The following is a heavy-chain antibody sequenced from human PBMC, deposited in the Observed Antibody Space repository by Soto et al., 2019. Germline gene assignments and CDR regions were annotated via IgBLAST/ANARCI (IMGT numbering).Heavy chain of an antibody. J-gene: IGHJ5*02. CDR3: ARSIAVAGANWFAP. Sequence: PSETLSLTCTVSGGSISSSSYYWGWIRQPPGKGLEWIGSIYYSGSTYYNPSLKSRVTISVDTSKNQFSLKLSSVTAADTAVYYCARSIAVAGANWFAPWAQGTLVTVS. V-gene: IGHV4-39*01. CDR1: GGSISSSSYY. CDR2: IYYSGST. D-gene: IGHD6-19*01.